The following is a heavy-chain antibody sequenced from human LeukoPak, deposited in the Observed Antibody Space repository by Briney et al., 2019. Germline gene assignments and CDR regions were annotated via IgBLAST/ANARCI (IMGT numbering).Heavy chain of an antibody. J-gene: IGHJ4*02. D-gene: IGHD6-13*01. CDR1: GFTFSSYA. CDR2: ISGSGGST. V-gene: IGHV3-23*01. Sequence: PGGSLRLSCAASGFTFSSYAMSWVRQAPGKGLEWVSAISGSGGSTYYADSVKGRFAISRDNSKNTLYLQMNSLRAEDTAVYYCAKDPSSIAAAGISPVDYWGQGTLVTVSS. CDR3: AKDPSSIAAAGISPVDY.